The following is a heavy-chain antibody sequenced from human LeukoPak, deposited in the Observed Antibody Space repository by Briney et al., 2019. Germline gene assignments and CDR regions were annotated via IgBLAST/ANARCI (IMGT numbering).Heavy chain of an antibody. CDR2: INPSGDNT. J-gene: IGHJ5*02. Sequence: ASVKVSCKASGYIFTNFGISWVRQAPGQGLEWIGIINPSGDNTWYAQKFQGRVTMTRDMATSTDYLEVSSLRSEDTAVYYCARDNSLRDTAWWFDPWGQGTLVTVSS. V-gene: IGHV1-46*01. CDR1: GYIFTNFG. D-gene: IGHD5-24*01. CDR3: ARDNSLRDTAWWFDP.